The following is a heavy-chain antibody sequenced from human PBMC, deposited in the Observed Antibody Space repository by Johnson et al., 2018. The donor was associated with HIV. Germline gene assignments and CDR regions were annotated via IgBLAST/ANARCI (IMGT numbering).Heavy chain of an antibody. J-gene: IGHJ3*02. D-gene: IGHD2-8*02. CDR3: ARDLVGSPRAFDI. V-gene: IGHV3-20*04. Sequence: VQLVESGGGVVRPGGSLRLSCAASGFTFGDYGMSWVRQPPGKGLEWVSGINWNGGSTGYADSVKGRFTISRDNAKNSLYLQMHSLRVEDTASYYCARDLVGSPRAFDIWGQGTMVTISS. CDR1: GFTFGDYG. CDR2: INWNGGST.